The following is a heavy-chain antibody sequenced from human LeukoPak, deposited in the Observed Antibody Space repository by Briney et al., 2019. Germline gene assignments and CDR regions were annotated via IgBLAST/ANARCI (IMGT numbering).Heavy chain of an antibody. CDR2: IIPIFGTA. CDR3: ARDQGGWNFVRVYHYYYMDV. V-gene: IGHV1-69*06. J-gene: IGHJ6*03. Sequence: GASVKVSCKASGGTFSSYAISWVRQAPGQGLEWMGGIIPIFGTANYAQKFQGRVTITADKSTSTAYMELSSLRSEDTAVYYCARDQGGWNFVRVYHYYYMDVWGKGTTVTISS. D-gene: IGHD3-10*02. CDR1: GGTFSSYA.